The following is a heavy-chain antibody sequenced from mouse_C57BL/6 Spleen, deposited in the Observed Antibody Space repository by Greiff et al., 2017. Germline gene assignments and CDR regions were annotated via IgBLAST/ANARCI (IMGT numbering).Heavy chain of an antibody. D-gene: IGHD1-1*01. V-gene: IGHV14-2*01. Sequence: EVKLMESGAELVKPGASVKLSCTASGFNIKDYYMHWVKQRTEQGLEWIGRIDPEDGETKYAPKFQGKATITADTSSNTAYLQLSSLTSEDTAVYYCARSPPSYYYGSTPYYFDYWGQGTTLTVSS. J-gene: IGHJ2*01. CDR2: IDPEDGET. CDR3: ARSPPSYYYGSTPYYFDY. CDR1: GFNIKDYY.